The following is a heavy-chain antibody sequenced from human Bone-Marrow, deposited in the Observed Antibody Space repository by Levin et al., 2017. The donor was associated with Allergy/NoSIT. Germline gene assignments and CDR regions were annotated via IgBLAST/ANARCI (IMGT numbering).Heavy chain of an antibody. CDR3: VKDPQGGALLTYYFDY. Sequence: AGGSLRLSCSASGFTFSSYAMHWVRQAPGKGLEYVSAISSNGGSTYYADSVKGRFTISRDNSKNTLYLQMSSLRAEDTAVYYCVKDPQGGALLTYYFDYWGQGTLVTVSS. CDR1: GFTFSSYA. D-gene: IGHD3-9*01. V-gene: IGHV3-64D*06. J-gene: IGHJ4*02. CDR2: ISSNGGST.